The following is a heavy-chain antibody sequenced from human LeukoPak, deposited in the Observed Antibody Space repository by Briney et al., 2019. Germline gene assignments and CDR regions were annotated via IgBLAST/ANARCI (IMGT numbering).Heavy chain of an antibody. J-gene: IGHJ4*02. CDR2: IIPIFGTA. CDR3: AREAGYYDSSGYYQPADY. Sequence: ASVKVSCKASGGTFSSYAISWVRQAPGQGLEWMGGIIPIFGTANYAQKLQGRVTMTTDTSTSTAYMELRSLRSDDTAVYYCAREAGYYDSSGYYQPADYWGQGTLVTVSS. CDR1: GGTFSSYA. D-gene: IGHD3-22*01. V-gene: IGHV1-69*05.